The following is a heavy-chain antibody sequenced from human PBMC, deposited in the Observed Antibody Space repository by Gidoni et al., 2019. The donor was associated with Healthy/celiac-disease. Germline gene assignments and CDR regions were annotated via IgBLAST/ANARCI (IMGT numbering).Heavy chain of an antibody. Sequence: HVQLVDSGGGVVQPGMSLTLSCSASGFTFCSYAMHWVRQAPGKGLEWVAVISYDGSNKYYADSVKGRFTIARDNSKNTLYLQMNRLRAEETAVYYCARAAKDSSGYCLDYWGQGTMVTVSS. J-gene: IGHJ4*02. D-gene: IGHD3-22*01. V-gene: IGHV3-30-3*01. CDR1: GFTFCSYA. CDR3: ARAAKDSSGYCLDY. CDR2: ISYDGSNK.